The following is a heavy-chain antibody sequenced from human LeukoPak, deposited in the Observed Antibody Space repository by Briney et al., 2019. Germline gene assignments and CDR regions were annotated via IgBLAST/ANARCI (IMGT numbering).Heavy chain of an antibody. Sequence: GGSLRLSCAASGFTFNSYSMNWVRQAPGKGLEWVSYISSRSSTIYYADSVKGRFTISRDNAKNSLYLQMNSLRAEDTAVYYCARKNTAMVLDYWGQGTLVTVSS. J-gene: IGHJ4*02. D-gene: IGHD5-18*01. V-gene: IGHV3-48*01. CDR1: GFTFNSYS. CDR3: ARKNTAMVLDY. CDR2: ISSRSSTI.